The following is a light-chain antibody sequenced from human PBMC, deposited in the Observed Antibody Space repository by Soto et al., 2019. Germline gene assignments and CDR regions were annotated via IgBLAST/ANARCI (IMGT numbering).Light chain of an antibody. V-gene: IGKV4-1*01. Sequence: DIVMTQSPDSLAVSLGERATINCKSSQSVLYSSNNKNYLAWYQQKPGQPPKLLIYWASTRESGVPDRFSGSGSGTDFTLTISSLPAEDVAVYYCQQYYSLPTFGPGTKVDIK. J-gene: IGKJ1*01. CDR2: WAS. CDR3: QQYYSLPT. CDR1: QSVLYSSNNKNY.